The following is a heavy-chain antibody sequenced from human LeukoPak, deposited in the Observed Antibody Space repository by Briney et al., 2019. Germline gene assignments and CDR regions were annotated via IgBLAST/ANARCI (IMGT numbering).Heavy chain of an antibody. D-gene: IGHD6-6*01. Sequence: GASVKVSCKASGYTFTNYGISWVRQAPAQGLEWMGWINAYNGNTNYAQKLQGRVTMTTDTSTSTAYMELRSLRSDDTAVYYCASPSIEYSSSSVADAFDIWGQGTMVTVSS. CDR2: INAYNGNT. CDR3: ASPSIEYSSSSVADAFDI. J-gene: IGHJ3*02. CDR1: GYTFTNYG. V-gene: IGHV1-18*01.